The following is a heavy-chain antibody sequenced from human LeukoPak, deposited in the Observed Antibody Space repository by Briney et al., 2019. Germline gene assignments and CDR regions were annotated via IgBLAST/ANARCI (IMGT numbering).Heavy chain of an antibody. CDR1: GGSISSSSYY. Sequence: SETLSLTCTVSGGSISSSSYYWGWIRQPPGKGLEWIGYIYYSGSTYYNPSLKSRVTISVDTSKNQFSLKLSSVTAADTAVYYCARDIRAARGYFDYWGQGTLVTVSS. D-gene: IGHD6-6*01. J-gene: IGHJ4*02. CDR2: IYYSGST. V-gene: IGHV4-31*03. CDR3: ARDIRAARGYFDY.